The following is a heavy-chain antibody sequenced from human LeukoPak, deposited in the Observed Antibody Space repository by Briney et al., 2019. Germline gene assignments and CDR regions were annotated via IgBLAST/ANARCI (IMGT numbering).Heavy chain of an antibody. Sequence: SQTLSLTCTVSGVSISSAGYWSWIRQYPGKGLERIGYIYFSGSTYYNPSLKSRVTISVDTSKNHFSLKLSSVTAADTAVYYCARVPPDYGDYVRAFDIWGQGTKVTVSS. CDR2: IYFSGST. D-gene: IGHD4-17*01. V-gene: IGHV4-31*03. CDR3: ARVPPDYGDYVRAFDI. J-gene: IGHJ3*02. CDR1: GVSISSAGY.